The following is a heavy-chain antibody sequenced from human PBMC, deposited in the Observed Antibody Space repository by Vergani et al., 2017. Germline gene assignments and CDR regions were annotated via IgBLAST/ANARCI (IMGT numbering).Heavy chain of an antibody. CDR1: GYSFIGYY. Sequence: VQLVQSGAEVKKPGASVRVSCKASGYSFIGYYLHWVRQSPGQGLEWMGWINPKSGGTNYAPTFQGRVTMTRDTSISTAYLDLSRLKSEDTAVYYCAKEGEWDDDYGSGSHPIDYWGQGTLVTVSS. J-gene: IGHJ4*02. CDR3: AKEGEWDDDYGSGSHPIDY. V-gene: IGHV1-2*02. D-gene: IGHD3-10*01. CDR2: INPKSGGT.